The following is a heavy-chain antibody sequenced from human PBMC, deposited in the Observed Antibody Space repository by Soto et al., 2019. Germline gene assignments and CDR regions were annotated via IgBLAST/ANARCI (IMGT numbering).Heavy chain of an antibody. D-gene: IGHD3-3*01. J-gene: IGHJ4*02. Sequence: ASVKVSCKASGGTFSSYTISWVRQAPGQGLEWMGRIIPILGIANYAQKFQGRVTITADKSTSTAYMELSSLRSEDTAVYYCARGRLNDFWGGYYCFDYWGQGTLVTVSS. CDR2: IIPILGIA. CDR1: GGTFSSYT. V-gene: IGHV1-69*02. CDR3: ARGRLNDFWGGYYCFDY.